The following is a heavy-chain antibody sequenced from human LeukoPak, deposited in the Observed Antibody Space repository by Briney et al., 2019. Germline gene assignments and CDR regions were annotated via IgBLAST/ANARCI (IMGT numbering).Heavy chain of an antibody. Sequence: ASVKVSCKASGYTFTGYYMHWVRQAPGQGLEWMGWINPNSGGTNYAQKFQGWVTMTRDTSISTAYMELSRLRSDDTAVYYCARDKGDYHTSGSLFVFGGQGTLVTVSS. CDR2: INPNSGGT. CDR1: GYTFTGYY. CDR3: ARDKGDYHTSGSLFVF. J-gene: IGHJ4*02. V-gene: IGHV1-2*04. D-gene: IGHD3-22*01.